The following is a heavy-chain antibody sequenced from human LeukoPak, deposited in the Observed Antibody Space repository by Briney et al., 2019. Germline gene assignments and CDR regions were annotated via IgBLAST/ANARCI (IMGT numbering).Heavy chain of an antibody. CDR1: GFTFDDYA. D-gene: IGHD6-19*01. J-gene: IGHJ5*02. CDR3: ARGKVGVAGNSNWFDP. CDR2: INWNSGSI. Sequence: GGSLRLSCAASGFTFDDYAMHWVRQAPGKGLEWVSGINWNSGSIDSADSVKGRFTVSRDNAKKSLYLQMNSLRAADTAVYYCARGKVGVAGNSNWFDPWGQGTLVTVSS. V-gene: IGHV3-9*01.